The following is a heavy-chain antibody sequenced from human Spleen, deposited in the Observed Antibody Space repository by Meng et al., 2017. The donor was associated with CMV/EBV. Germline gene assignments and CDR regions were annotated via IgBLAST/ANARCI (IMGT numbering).Heavy chain of an antibody. V-gene: IGHV4-39*01. CDR1: GISISRTSYY. Sequence: SETLSLTCTVSGISISRTSYYWDWIRQPLGKGLEWIGGMYYSGSTYYNPSLKSRVTISVDTSKNQFSLKLSSVTAADTAVYYCARRGGTYYVDFWGQGTLVTVSS. J-gene: IGHJ4*02. D-gene: IGHD1-26*01. CDR2: MYYSGST. CDR3: ARRGGTYYVDF.